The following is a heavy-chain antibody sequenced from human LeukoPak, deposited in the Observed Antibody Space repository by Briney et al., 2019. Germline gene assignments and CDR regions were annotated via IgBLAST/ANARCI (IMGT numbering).Heavy chain of an antibody. CDR3: ARDRKTRDPYSSSWYPQKKKKYYYYGMDV. J-gene: IGHJ6*02. V-gene: IGHV4-31*03. Sequence: PSETLSLTCTVSGGSISSGGYYWSWIRQHPGKGLEWIGYIYYSGGTYYNPSLKSRVTISVDTSKNQFSLKLSSVTAADTAVYYCARDRKTRDPYSSSWYPQKKKKYYYYGMDVWGQGTTVTVSS. CDR2: IYYSGGT. CDR1: GGSISSGGYY. D-gene: IGHD6-13*01.